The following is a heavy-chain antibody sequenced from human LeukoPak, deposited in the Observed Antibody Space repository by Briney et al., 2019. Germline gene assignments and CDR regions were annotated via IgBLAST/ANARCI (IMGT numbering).Heavy chain of an antibody. CDR1: GFRFDDYT. CDR2: ITWHGGRT. Sequence: GGSLKLSCAASGFRFDDYTMHWVRQAPGKGLEWVSLITWHGGRTHYADSVKGRFTISRDNSKNSLFLHMNSLTTEDTALYYCTKAGPNDYGDMFYFDHWGRRTLVTVSS. D-gene: IGHD4-17*01. J-gene: IGHJ4*02. CDR3: TKAGPNDYGDMFYFDH. V-gene: IGHV3-43*01.